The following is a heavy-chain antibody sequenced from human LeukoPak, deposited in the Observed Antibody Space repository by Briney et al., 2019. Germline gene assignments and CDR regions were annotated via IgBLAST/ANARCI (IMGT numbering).Heavy chain of an antibody. D-gene: IGHD5-24*01. J-gene: IGHJ4*02. V-gene: IGHV3-23*01. Sequence: GGSLRLSCAASGFIFSTYAMSWVRQAPGKGLEWVSTVSGSGDSTYYADSVKGRSTISRDNSKNTLYLQMNSLRAEDTAVYYCAKAANYQRGKYYFDYWGQGTLVTVSS. CDR1: GFIFSTYA. CDR2: VSGSGDST. CDR3: AKAANYQRGKYYFDY.